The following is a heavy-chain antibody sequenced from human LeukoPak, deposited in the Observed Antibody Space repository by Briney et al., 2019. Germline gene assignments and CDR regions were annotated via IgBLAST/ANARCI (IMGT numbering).Heavy chain of an antibody. Sequence: GRSLRLSCAASGFTFSSYAMHWVRQAPGKGMEWVSVISYDGSNKYYADSVKGRFTISRDNSKNTLYVQMNCLRAEDTAVYYCARDSSTLGMDVWGQGTTVTVSS. J-gene: IGHJ6*02. CDR2: ISYDGSNK. CDR1: GFTFSSYA. CDR3: ARDSSTLGMDV. V-gene: IGHV3-30-3*01.